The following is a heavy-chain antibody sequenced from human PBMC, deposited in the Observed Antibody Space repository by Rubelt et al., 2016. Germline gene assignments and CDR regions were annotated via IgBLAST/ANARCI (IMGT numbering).Heavy chain of an antibody. CDR1: GGSFSGYY. J-gene: IGHJ3*02. CDR3: AGLSHAFDI. Sequence: QWGAGLLKPSETLSLTCAVYGGSFSGYYWSWIRQPPGKGLEWIGEINHSGRTNYNPSLKSRVTISVDTSKNRFSLKLSSVTAADTAVYYCAGLSHAFDIWGQGTMVTVSS. CDR2: INHSGRT. V-gene: IGHV4-34*01.